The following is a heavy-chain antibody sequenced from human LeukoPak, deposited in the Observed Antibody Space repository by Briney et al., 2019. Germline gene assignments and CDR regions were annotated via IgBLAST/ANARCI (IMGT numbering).Heavy chain of an antibody. CDR2: IWYDGSNK. Sequence: GGSLRLSCAASGFTFSSYGMHWVRQAPGKGLEWVAVIWYDGSNKYYADSVKGRFTISRDNSKNTLYLQMNSLRAEDTAVYYCARDSFGYGSSWSVEIDYWGQGTLVTVSS. CDR3: ARDSFGYGSSWSVEIDY. V-gene: IGHV3-33*01. CDR1: GFTFSSYG. J-gene: IGHJ4*02. D-gene: IGHD6-13*01.